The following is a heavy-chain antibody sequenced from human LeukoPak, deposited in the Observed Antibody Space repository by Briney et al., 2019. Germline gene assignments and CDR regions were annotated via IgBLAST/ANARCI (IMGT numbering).Heavy chain of an antibody. D-gene: IGHD3-3*01. CDR3: ARVWAITDGTAFDI. CDR2: INPNSGGT. CDR1: GYTFTSYD. Sequence: ASVKVSCKASGYTFTSYDINWVRQAPGQGLEWMGWINPNSGGTNYAQKFQGRVTMTRDTSISTAYMELSRLRSDDTAVYYCARVWAITDGTAFDIWGQGTMVTVSS. J-gene: IGHJ3*02. V-gene: IGHV1-2*02.